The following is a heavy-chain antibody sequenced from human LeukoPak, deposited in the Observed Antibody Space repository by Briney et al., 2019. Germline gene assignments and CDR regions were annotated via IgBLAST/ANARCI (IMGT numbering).Heavy chain of an antibody. V-gene: IGHV4-59*01. J-gene: IGHJ6*02. CDR2: IYYSGST. D-gene: IGHD3-10*01. CDR1: GGSMSGYF. CDR3: AVTNYYGSGSPYYGMDV. Sequence: SETLSLTCTVSGGSMSGYFCRWVRQPPGKGLEWIGYIYYSGSTNYNPSLKTRVTISVDTSKNQFSLKLSSVTAADTAVYYCAVTNYYGSGSPYYGMDVWGQGTTVTVSS.